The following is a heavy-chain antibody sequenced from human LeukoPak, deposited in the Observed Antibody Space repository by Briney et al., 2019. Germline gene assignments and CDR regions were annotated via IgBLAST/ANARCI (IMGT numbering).Heavy chain of an antibody. D-gene: IGHD5-24*01. Sequence: SETLSLTCAVYGGSFSGYYWSWIRQPPGKGLEWIGEINHSGSTNYNPSLKSRVTISVDTSRNQFSLKLSSVTAADTAVYYCARGRRDGYNRPNDAFDIWGQGTMVTVSS. CDR2: INHSGST. J-gene: IGHJ3*02. CDR1: GGSFSGYY. CDR3: ARGRRDGYNRPNDAFDI. V-gene: IGHV4-34*01.